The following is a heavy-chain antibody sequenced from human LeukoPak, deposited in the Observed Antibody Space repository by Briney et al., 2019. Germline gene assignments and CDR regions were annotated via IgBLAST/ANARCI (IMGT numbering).Heavy chain of an antibody. D-gene: IGHD3-22*01. CDR2: IIPIFGTA. CDR3: AREVYYYDSSGYYFLDY. V-gene: IGHV1-69*05. J-gene: IGHJ4*02. Sequence: ASVKVSCKASGGTFSSYAISWVRQAPGQGLEWTGRIIPIFGTANYAQKFQGRVTITTDESTSTAYMELSSLRSEDTAVYYCAREVYYYDSSGYYFLDYWGQGTLVTVSS. CDR1: GGTFSSYA.